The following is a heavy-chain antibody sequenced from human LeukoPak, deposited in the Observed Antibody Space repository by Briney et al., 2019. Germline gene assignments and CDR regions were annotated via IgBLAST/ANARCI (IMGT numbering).Heavy chain of an antibody. V-gene: IGHV3-48*03. CDR2: ISRTGNSI. D-gene: IGHD6-13*01. CDR3: ARGPYSSNWYVDY. J-gene: IGHJ4*02. CDR1: GFTLSSYE. Sequence: GGSLRLSCAASGFTLSSYEMKSVRLAPGKGLEWISYISRTGNSIYYADSVKGRFTISRDSAKNSLYLQMNSLRAEDTAVYYCARGPYSSNWYVDYWGQGTLVTVAS.